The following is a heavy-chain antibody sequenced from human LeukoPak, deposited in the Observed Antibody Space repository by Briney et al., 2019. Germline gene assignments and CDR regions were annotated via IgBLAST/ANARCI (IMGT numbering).Heavy chain of an antibody. Sequence: GGSLRLSCAASGFTFSSYTMAWVRQAPGKGLEWVSSISSSGSYIHYADSVEGRFTISRDNAKNSLYLQMNSLRAEDTAVYYCTRGLGGLLGSPRGGSYYGYWGQGTLVTVSS. D-gene: IGHD1-26*01. CDR3: TRGLGGLLGSPRGGSYYGY. V-gene: IGHV3-21*01. CDR1: GFTFSSYT. CDR2: ISSSGSYI. J-gene: IGHJ4*02.